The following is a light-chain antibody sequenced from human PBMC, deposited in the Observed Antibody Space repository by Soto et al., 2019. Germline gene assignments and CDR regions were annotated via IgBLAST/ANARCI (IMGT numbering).Light chain of an antibody. Sequence: EIVLTQSPGTLSLSPGERGTLSCRASQSVNTYLVWYQQKPGQAPRLLIYDASNRATGIPARFSGSGSGTDFTLTISSLEPEDFAVYYCQQRSNWPPFTFGQGTRLEIK. V-gene: IGKV3-11*01. J-gene: IGKJ5*01. CDR2: DAS. CDR3: QQRSNWPPFT. CDR1: QSVNTY.